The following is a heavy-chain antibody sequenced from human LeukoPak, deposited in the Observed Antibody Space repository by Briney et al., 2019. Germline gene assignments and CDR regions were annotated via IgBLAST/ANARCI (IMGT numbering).Heavy chain of an antibody. Sequence: GGSLRLSCAASGLTVSSNYMSWVRQAPGKGLEWVSVVYSAGTTYYADSVKGRFTISRDNSKNTLYLQMNSLRAEDTAVYYCTRDSETGDPGYFDHWGQGTLVTVSS. CDR3: TRDSETGDPGYFDH. CDR1: GLTVSSNY. CDR2: VYSAGTT. D-gene: IGHD7-27*01. V-gene: IGHV3-66*01. J-gene: IGHJ4*02.